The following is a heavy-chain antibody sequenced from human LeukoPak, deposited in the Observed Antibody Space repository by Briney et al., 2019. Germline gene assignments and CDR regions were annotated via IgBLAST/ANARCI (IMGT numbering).Heavy chain of an antibody. CDR3: ARDLGSGWTTHFDY. J-gene: IGHJ4*02. CDR2: IYYSGST. Sequence: PSETLSLTCTVSGGSISSYYWSWIRQPPGKGLQWIGYIYYSGSTNYNPSLKSRVTISVDTSKNQFSLKLSSVTAADTAVYYCARDLGSGWTTHFDYWGQGTLVTVSS. V-gene: IGHV4-59*12. D-gene: IGHD6-19*01. CDR1: GGSISSYY.